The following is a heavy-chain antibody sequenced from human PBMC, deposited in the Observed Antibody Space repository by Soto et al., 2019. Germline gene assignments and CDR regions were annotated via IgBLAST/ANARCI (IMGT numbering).Heavy chain of an antibody. Sequence: QPGGSLRLSCAASGFTFSSYAMHWVRQAPGKGLEWVAVISYDGSNKYYADSVKGRFTISRDNSKNTLYLQMNSLRAEDTAVYYCAREIEYSSSFDAFDIWGQGTMVTVSS. V-gene: IGHV3-30-3*01. CDR1: GFTFSSYA. CDR2: ISYDGSNK. CDR3: AREIEYSSSFDAFDI. D-gene: IGHD6-6*01. J-gene: IGHJ3*02.